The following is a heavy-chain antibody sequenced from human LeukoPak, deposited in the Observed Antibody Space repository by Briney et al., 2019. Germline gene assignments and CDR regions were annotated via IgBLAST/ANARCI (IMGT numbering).Heavy chain of an antibody. Sequence: PSETLSLTCSVSGDSLSSSYWSWVRQPAGKGLEWIGRIYTSGYTNYNPSLKGRVTMSVDTSKNQFSLKLTSVTAADTAVYYCAKSLYGSGSYYNWFDPWGQGTLVTVSS. CDR1: GDSLSSSY. D-gene: IGHD3-10*01. CDR2: IYTSGYT. J-gene: IGHJ5*02. V-gene: IGHV4-4*07. CDR3: AKSLYGSGSYYNWFDP.